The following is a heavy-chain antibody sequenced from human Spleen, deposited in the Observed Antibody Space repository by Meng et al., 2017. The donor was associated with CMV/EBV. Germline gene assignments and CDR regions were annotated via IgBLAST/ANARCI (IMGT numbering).Heavy chain of an antibody. Sequence: GGSLRLSCVASGFTFSNYALHWVRQAPGKGLEWVALISYDGIDEFYADSVKGRFTISRDNSKNTLYLQMNSLRAEDTAIYYCARVFQPIYYGDNCYSDYWGQGTLVTVSS. CDR3: ARVFQPIYYGDNCYSDY. CDR2: ISYDGIDE. CDR1: GFTFSNYA. D-gene: IGHD2-21*01. J-gene: IGHJ4*02. V-gene: IGHV3-30*14.